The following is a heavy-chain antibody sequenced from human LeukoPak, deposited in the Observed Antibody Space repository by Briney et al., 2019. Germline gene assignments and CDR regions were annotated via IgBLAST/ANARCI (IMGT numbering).Heavy chain of an antibody. CDR1: TYTFTAYY. Sequence: ASVKVSCKASTYTFTAYYLHWVRQAPGQGLEWMGWIHPNSGGTSYAQQFQGRVTMTRDTSINTAYMELSSLRFDDTAVYYCARALAGYSGFDFHYWGQGTLVTVSS. CDR3: ARALAGYSGFDFHY. J-gene: IGHJ4*02. D-gene: IGHD5-12*01. V-gene: IGHV1-2*02. CDR2: IHPNSGGT.